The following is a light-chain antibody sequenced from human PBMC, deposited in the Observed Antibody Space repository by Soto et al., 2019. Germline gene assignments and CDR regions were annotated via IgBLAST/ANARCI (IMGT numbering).Light chain of an antibody. CDR1: ESIRSE. CDR3: QRCFTSPWT. Sequence: PVTHSPSSLSASLGDRVTITCRPSESIRSELNWFQQRPGKAPRLLIYDTCTLRSGVPSRISGSVSETEFSLTISSLQVGDSAIYYCQRCFTSPWTFGQGTKVDI. V-gene: IGKV1-39*01. J-gene: IGKJ1*01. CDR2: DTC.